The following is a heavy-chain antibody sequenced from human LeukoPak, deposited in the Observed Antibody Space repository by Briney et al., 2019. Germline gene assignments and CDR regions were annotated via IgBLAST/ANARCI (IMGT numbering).Heavy chain of an antibody. CDR2: IGEDGTAK. J-gene: IGHJ5*02. D-gene: IGHD3-16*01. Sequence: GGSLRLSCTASGFTFSGSWMTWVRQTPGKGLEWVANIGEDGTAKNYVDSVKGRFTISRDNAKNSLFLQMSYLRDEDTAIYYCARHRGISSWGQGTLVTVSS. CDR3: ARHRGISS. CDR1: GFTFSGSW. V-gene: IGHV3-7*01.